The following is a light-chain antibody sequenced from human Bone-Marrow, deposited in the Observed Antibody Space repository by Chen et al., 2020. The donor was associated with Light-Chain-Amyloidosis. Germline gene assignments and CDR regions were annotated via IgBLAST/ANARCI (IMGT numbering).Light chain of an antibody. CDR2: EVT. V-gene: IGLV2-14*01. Sequence: QSALTQPASVSGSPGQSITISCTGTSSDVGGANHVSWYQQHPDKAPQLMIYEVTNRPSWVPDRFSGSKSDNTASLTISGLQTEDEADYFCSSYTITNTLVFGSGTRVTVL. CDR1: SSDVGGANH. CDR3: SSYTITNTLV. J-gene: IGLJ1*01.